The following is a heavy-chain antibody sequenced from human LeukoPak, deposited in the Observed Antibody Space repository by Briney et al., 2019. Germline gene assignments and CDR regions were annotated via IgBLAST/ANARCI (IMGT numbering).Heavy chain of an antibody. Sequence: GGSLGLSCAASGFTFSSYWMHWVRQAPGKGLVWVSRIDSDGSSTTYADSVKGRFTISRDNAKNTLYLEMNSLRAEDTAVYYCARAGYCSGGSCYGSDYWGQGTLVSVSS. CDR3: ARAGYCSGGSCYGSDY. CDR2: IDSDGSST. V-gene: IGHV3-74*01. D-gene: IGHD2-15*01. CDR1: GFTFSSYW. J-gene: IGHJ4*02.